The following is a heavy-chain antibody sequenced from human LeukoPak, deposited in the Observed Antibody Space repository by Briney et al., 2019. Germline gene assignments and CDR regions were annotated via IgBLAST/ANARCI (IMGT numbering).Heavy chain of an antibody. J-gene: IGHJ4*02. Sequence: AGGSLRLSCISSGFTFGSYAMSWVRQAPGKGLEWVSSIAGSGHPTYYADSSKGRFTVSRDNSKNTLYLQMNSLRAEDTALYYCAKGGFSYTFDYWGQGTLVTVSS. D-gene: IGHD5-18*01. CDR3: AKGGFSYTFDY. CDR1: GFTFGSYA. V-gene: IGHV3-23*01. CDR2: IAGSGHPT.